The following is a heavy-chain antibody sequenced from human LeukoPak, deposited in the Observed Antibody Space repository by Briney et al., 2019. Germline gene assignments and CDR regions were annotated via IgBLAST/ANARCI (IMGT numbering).Heavy chain of an antibody. CDR2: ISYDGSNK. D-gene: IGHD6-19*01. CDR1: GFTFSSYA. Sequence: GGSLRLSCAASGFTFSSYAMHWVRQAPGKGLEWVAVISYDGSNKYYADSVKGRFTISRDSSKNTLYLQMNSLRAEDTAVYYCASEVAVAGNYWGQGTLVTVSS. J-gene: IGHJ4*02. CDR3: ASEVAVAGNY. V-gene: IGHV3-30*04.